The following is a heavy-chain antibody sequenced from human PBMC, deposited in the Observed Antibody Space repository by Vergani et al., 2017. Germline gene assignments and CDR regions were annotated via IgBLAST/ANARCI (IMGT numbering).Heavy chain of an antibody. V-gene: IGHV4-38-2*01. CDR2: IHHPGDT. J-gene: IGHJ6*02. CDR1: DSSIMTNPY. CDR3: ARHRGSGGFFPSSYFYGMDV. D-gene: IGHD3-10*01. Sequence: QVQLQESGPGLVKPSETLTPTCDVSDSSIMTNPYWGWFRQSPGKGLEWIGCIHHPGDTHYNSSLKSRVSISIVSSSKFSLSLTSVTSADTAIYYCARHRGSGGFFPSSYFYGMDVWGHGTTVTVSS.